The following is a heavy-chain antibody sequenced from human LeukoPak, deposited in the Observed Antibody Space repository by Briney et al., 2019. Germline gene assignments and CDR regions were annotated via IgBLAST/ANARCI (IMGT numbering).Heavy chain of an antibody. CDR3: ARQEGDYVDY. J-gene: IGHJ4*02. V-gene: IGHV4-34*01. Sequence: SETLSLTCAVHGGSFNGYYWSWIRRPPGKGLEWIGEINHSGTTNYNPSLKSRVAISVDTSKNQFSLRLNSVTAADTAVYHCARQEGDYVDYWGQGTLVSVSS. CDR2: INHSGTT. CDR1: GGSFNGYY.